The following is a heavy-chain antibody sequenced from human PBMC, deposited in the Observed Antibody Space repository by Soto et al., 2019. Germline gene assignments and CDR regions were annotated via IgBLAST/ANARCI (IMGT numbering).Heavy chain of an antibody. CDR3: AREVAADGTFREDVFDI. J-gene: IGHJ3*02. V-gene: IGHV1-69*12. CDR1: GGTFSNHA. CDR2: IIPIFSTT. D-gene: IGHD6-13*01. Sequence: QVHLVQSGAEVKTPGSSVKVSCKATGGTFSNHAINWVRQAPGQGLEWMGRIIPIFSTTNYAQKFQGRVTMTADESTITAYLELSSLKQDDTVVYYCAREVAADGTFREDVFDIWGQGTLVTVSS.